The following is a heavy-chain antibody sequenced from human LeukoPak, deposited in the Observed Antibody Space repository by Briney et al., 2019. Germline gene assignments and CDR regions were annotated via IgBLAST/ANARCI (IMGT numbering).Heavy chain of an antibody. J-gene: IGHJ5*02. CDR2: IYSGGST. V-gene: IGHV3-66*01. CDR3: ARDLNYDFWSGYLGDP. D-gene: IGHD3-3*01. CDR1: GFTVSSNY. Sequence: GGSLRLSCAASGFTVSSNYMSWVRQAPGKGLEWVSVIYSGGSTYYADSVKGRFTISRDNSKNTLYLQMNSLRAEDTAVYCCARDLNYDFWSGYLGDPWGQGTLVTVSS.